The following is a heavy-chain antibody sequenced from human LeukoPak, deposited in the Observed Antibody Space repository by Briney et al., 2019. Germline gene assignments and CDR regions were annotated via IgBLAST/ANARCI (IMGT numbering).Heavy chain of an antibody. CDR1: GFTFSSYW. CDR2: INQDGSEK. Sequence: PGGSLRLSCAASGFTFSSYWMSWVRQAPGKGLEWVANINQDGSEKYYVDSVKGRFTISRDNAKNSLYLQMNSLRAEDTAVYYCAKAGSSLWDDLQLVGYWGQGTLVTVSS. D-gene: IGHD4-11*01. V-gene: IGHV3-7*01. J-gene: IGHJ4*02. CDR3: AKAGSSLWDDLQLVGY.